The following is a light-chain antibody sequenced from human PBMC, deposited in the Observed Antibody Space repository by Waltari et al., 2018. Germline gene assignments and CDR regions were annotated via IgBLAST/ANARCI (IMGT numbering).Light chain of an antibody. V-gene: IGLV3-1*01. CDR2: QGT. J-gene: IGLJ2*01. Sequence: SYELTQPPSVSVSPGQTATITCSGARSVDQYPCWYQQKPGQSPVLVISQGTRRPPGIPERFSGSTSGNTATLIISGAQAMDEADYYCQAWDSRTAYVLFGGGTKLTVL. CDR3: QAWDSRTAYVL. CDR1: RSVDQY.